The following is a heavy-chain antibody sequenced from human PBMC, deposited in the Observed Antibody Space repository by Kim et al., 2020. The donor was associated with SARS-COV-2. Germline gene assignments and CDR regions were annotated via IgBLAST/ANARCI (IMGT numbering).Heavy chain of an antibody. D-gene: IGHD6-25*01. V-gene: IGHV3-33*01. J-gene: IGHJ4*02. CDR2: IWYDGSNK. Sequence: GGSLRLSCAASGFTFSSYGMHWVRQAPGKGLEWVAVIWYDGSNKYYADSVKGRFTISRDNSKNTLYLQMNSLRAEDTAVYYCARDSYSSVFDYWGQGTLVTVSS. CDR1: GFTFSSYG. CDR3: ARDSYSSVFDY.